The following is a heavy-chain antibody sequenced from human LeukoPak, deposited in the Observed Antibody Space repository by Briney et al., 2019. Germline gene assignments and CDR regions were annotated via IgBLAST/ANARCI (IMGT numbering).Heavy chain of an antibody. CDR2: VYYSGST. Sequence: SETLSLTCTVSGGSISSYYWSWIRQPPGKGLEWIGYVYYSGSTNYNPSLESRVTISVDTSKNQFSLKLSSVTAADTAVYYCAREYSSGWSGTGYWGQGTLVTDSS. D-gene: IGHD6-19*01. CDR3: AREYSSGWSGTGY. V-gene: IGHV4-59*01. J-gene: IGHJ4*02. CDR1: GGSISSYY.